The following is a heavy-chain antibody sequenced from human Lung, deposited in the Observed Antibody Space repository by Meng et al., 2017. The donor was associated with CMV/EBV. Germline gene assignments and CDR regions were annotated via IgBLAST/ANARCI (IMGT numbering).Heavy chain of an antibody. CDR3: ARGRAGSGSPYYFAY. J-gene: IGHJ4*02. Sequence: SVXVSXXASGYTFTNYDINWVRRATGQGLEWLGWINPNNYNTGYAHQFQGRVTMTRTTSISTAYLELSGLRSEDTAVYYCARGRAGSGSPYYFAYWGQGTXVPVAS. V-gene: IGHV1-8*01. D-gene: IGHD3-10*01. CDR1: GYTFTNYD. CDR2: INPNNYNT.